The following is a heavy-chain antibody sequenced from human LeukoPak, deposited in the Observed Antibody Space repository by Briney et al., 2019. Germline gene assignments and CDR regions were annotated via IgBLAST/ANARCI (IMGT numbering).Heavy chain of an antibody. CDR1: GFTSSSYW. D-gene: IGHD2-8*01. CDR2: INSDGNSP. CDR3: ARDSCTNGVCYTTSFDY. Sequence: GGSLRLSCAASGFTSSSYWMHWVRQAPGKGLVWVSCINSDGNSPTYADSVKGRFTVSRDNAKNTVSLQMNSLRAEDTAVYYCARDSCTNGVCYTTSFDYWGQGTLVTVSS. J-gene: IGHJ4*02. V-gene: IGHV3-74*01.